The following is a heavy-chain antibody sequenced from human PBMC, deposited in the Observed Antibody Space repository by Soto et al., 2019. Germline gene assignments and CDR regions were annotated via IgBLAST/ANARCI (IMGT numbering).Heavy chain of an antibody. CDR2: IYYSGST. Sequence: PSETLSLTCTVSGGSISSGGYYWSWIRQHPGKGLEWIGYIYYSGSTNYNPSLKSRVTISVDTSKNQFSLKLSSVTAADTAVYYCARHSTSKYYDFWSGYYTDAFDIWGQGTMVTVS. J-gene: IGHJ3*02. D-gene: IGHD3-3*01. CDR1: GGSISSGGYY. V-gene: IGHV4-61*08. CDR3: ARHSTSKYYDFWSGYYTDAFDI.